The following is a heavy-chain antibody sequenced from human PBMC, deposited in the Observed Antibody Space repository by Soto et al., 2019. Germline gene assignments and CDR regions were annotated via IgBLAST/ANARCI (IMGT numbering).Heavy chain of an antibody. J-gene: IGHJ4*02. CDR3: ARDGGRHSGGSDY. CDR2: IIPIFGTA. Sequence: QVQLVQSGAEVKKPGSSVKVSCKASGGTFSSYSINWVRHAPGHGLEWMGEIIPIFGTANYAQKFQGRVTITADESTSTAYMELSSLRSEDTAVYYCARDGGRHSGGSDYWGQGTLVTVSS. CDR1: GGTFSSYS. V-gene: IGHV1-69*01. D-gene: IGHD1-26*01.